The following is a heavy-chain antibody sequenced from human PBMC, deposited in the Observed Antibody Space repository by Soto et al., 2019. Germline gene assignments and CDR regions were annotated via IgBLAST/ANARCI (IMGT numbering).Heavy chain of an antibody. V-gene: IGHV3-30-3*01. J-gene: IGHJ4*02. CDR1: GFTFSSYA. CDR3: AGGAYLELRDYFDY. CDR2: ISYDGSNK. Sequence: GWSLRLSCAASGFTFSSYAMHWVRQAPGKGLEWVAVISYDGSNKYYADSVKGRFTISRDNSKNTLYLQMNSLRAEDMAVYYCAGGAYLELRDYFDYRGQGTLVTVSS. D-gene: IGHD1-7*01.